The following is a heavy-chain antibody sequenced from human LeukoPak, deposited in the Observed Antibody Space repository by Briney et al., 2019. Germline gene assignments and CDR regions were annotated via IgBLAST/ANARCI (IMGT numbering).Heavy chain of an antibody. CDR3: ARVITMIVVALDY. Sequence: ASVKVSCKASGYTFTGYYMHWVRQAPGQGVEWMGWINPNSGGTNYAQRFQGRVTMTRDTSISKAYMALSRLRAGDTAVYDCARVITMIVVALDYWARGTLVSVST. V-gene: IGHV1-2*02. J-gene: IGHJ4*02. D-gene: IGHD3-22*01. CDR2: INPNSGGT. CDR1: GYTFTGYY.